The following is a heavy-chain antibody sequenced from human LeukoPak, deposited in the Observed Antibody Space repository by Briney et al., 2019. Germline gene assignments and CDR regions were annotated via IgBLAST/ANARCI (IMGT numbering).Heavy chain of an antibody. CDR2: INPNSGGT. CDR1: GYTFTGYY. V-gene: IGHV1-2*02. CDR3: ARETGESGRWFDP. J-gene: IGHJ5*02. Sequence: ASVKVSCKASGYTFTGYYMHWVRQGPGQGLEWMGWINPNSGGTNYAQKFQGRVTMTRDTSISTAYMELSRLRSDDTAVYYCARETGESGRWFDPWGQGTLVTVSS. D-gene: IGHD3-10*01.